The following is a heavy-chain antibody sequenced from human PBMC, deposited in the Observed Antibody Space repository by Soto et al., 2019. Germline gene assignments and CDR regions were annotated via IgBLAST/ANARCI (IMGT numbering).Heavy chain of an antibody. D-gene: IGHD3-16*01. CDR2: IIPIFGTA. Sequence: QVQLVQSGAEVKKPGSSVRVSCKASGGTFSSYAISWVRQAPGQGLEWMGGIIPIFGTANYAQKFQGRVTNTAEKFTSPTYMELSSLRSEDTAVYYCASPGGITHDGFDIWGQGTMVTVSS. V-gene: IGHV1-69*06. CDR3: ASPGGITHDGFDI. J-gene: IGHJ3*02. CDR1: GGTFSSYA.